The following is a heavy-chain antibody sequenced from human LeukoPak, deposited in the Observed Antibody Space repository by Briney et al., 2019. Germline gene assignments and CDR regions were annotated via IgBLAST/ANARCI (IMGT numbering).Heavy chain of an antibody. Sequence: SETLSLTCTVSGGSISSYYWSWIRQPPGKGLEWIGYIYYSGSTNHNPSLKSRVTISVDTSKNQFSLKLSSVTAADTAVYYCARVTEHYDSLDYWGQGTLVTVSS. CDR2: IYYSGST. V-gene: IGHV4-59*01. CDR1: GGSISSYY. CDR3: ARVTEHYDSLDY. D-gene: IGHD3-3*01. J-gene: IGHJ4*02.